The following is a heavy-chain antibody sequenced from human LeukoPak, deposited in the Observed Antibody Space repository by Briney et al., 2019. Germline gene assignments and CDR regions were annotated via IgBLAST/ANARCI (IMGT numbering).Heavy chain of an antibody. V-gene: IGHV3-64*01. J-gene: IGHJ4*02. CDR3: ARGSIYRPLDY. D-gene: IGHD3-3*02. CDR2: ISRNGGRT. CDR1: GFTFSSYG. Sequence: GGSLRLYCAASGFTFSSYGMHWVRQAPGKGLEYVSSISRNGGRTYYANYVKGRFAISRDDSMNTLYLQMGSLRTEDMAVYYCARGSIYRPLDYWGQGTLVTVSS.